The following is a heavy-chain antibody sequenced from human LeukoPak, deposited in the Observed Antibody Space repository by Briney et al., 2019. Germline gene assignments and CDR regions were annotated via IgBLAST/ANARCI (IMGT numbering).Heavy chain of an antibody. CDR1: GFTFSRYW. CDR3: ARDRYCSGGSCYPPGCLDV. V-gene: IGHV3-66*01. Sequence: GGSLRLSCVASGFTFSRYWMHWVRQAPGKGLEWVSVIYSGGSTYYADSVKGRFTISRDNSKNTLYLQMNSLRAEDTVVYYCARDRYCSGGSCYPPGCLDVWGQGTTVTVSS. J-gene: IGHJ6*02. D-gene: IGHD2-15*01. CDR2: IYSGGST.